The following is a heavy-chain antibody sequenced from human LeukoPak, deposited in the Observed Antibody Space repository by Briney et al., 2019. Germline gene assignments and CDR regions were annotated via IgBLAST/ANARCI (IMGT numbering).Heavy chain of an antibody. CDR1: GFTLSTYA. Sequence: PGGSLRLSCAASGFTLSTYAMSWVRQTPGKGLEWVAATSSSDAGTYHADSVRGRFTISRDNSKNTLYLQMNSLRAEDTAVYYCAKDSESNPHYYDSSGYSGFDYWGQGTLVTVSS. D-gene: IGHD3-22*01. CDR3: AKDSESNPHYYDSSGYSGFDY. CDR2: TSSSDAGT. J-gene: IGHJ4*02. V-gene: IGHV3-23*01.